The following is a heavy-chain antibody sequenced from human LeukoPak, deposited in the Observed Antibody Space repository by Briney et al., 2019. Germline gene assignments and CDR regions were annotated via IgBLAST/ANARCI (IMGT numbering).Heavy chain of an antibody. CDR3: ARDFFDV. V-gene: IGHV1-18*01. CDR2: VSGNNGNT. J-gene: IGHJ3*01. CDR1: GYTFTTYG. Sequence: ASVKVSCKASGYTFTTYGISWVRQAPGQGLEWMGWVSGNNGNTNYAQKLQGRVTMTTDTSMNTAYMELRSLRSDDTAVYYCARDFFDVWGQGTMVTVSS.